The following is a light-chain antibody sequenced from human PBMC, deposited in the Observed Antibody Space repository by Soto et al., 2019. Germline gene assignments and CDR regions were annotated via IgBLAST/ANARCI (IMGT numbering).Light chain of an antibody. CDR3: QQYGSSLIT. J-gene: IGKJ5*01. V-gene: IGKV3-20*01. CDR2: DAS. CDR1: QSVTSY. Sequence: EIVMTHSPATLSVSPCERATLSFRASQSVTSYLAWYQQRPGQAPRLLINDASRRATGIPDRFSGSGSGTDFTLTISRLEPEDFAVYYCQQYGSSLITFGQGTRLEIK.